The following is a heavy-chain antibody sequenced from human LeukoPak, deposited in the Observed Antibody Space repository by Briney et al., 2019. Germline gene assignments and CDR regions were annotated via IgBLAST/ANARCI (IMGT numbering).Heavy chain of an antibody. D-gene: IGHD3-10*01. J-gene: IGHJ6*03. V-gene: IGHV4-38-2*02. Sequence: SETLSLTCTVSGYSISSGYYWVWIRQPPGKGLEWIGSIYRSGSTNYNPSLKSRVTISVDTSKNQFSLKLSSVTAADTAVYYCARLDTMRSGSYNYYYYMDVWGKGTTVTISS. CDR3: ARLDTMRSGSYNYYYYMDV. CDR2: IYRSGST. CDR1: GYSISSGYY.